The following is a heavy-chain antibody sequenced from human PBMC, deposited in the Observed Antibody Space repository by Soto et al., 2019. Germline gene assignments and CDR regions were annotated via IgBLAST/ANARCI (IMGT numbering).Heavy chain of an antibody. CDR2: IYDSGNT. CDR3: ASQATGWYPDS. V-gene: IGHV4-31*03. D-gene: IGHD6-19*01. J-gene: IGHJ4*02. CDR1: GGSISSGGYY. Sequence: QVQLRESGPGLVKPSQTLSLTCTVSGGSISSGGYYWSWIRQFPGKGLEWIGYIYDSGNTYYNPSLKTRITLSTDTSKSQSSLNLTAVTAADTAVYYCASQATGWYPDSWGQGTLVTVSS.